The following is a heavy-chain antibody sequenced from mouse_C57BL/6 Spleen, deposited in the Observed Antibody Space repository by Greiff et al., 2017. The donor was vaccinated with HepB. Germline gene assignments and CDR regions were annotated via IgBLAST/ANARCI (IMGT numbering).Heavy chain of an antibody. J-gene: IGHJ3*01. V-gene: IGHV5-9-1*02. CDR1: GFTFSSYA. D-gene: IGHD3-2*01. Sequence: EVKLMESGEGLVKPGGSLKLSCAASGFTFSSYAMSWVRQTPEKRLEWVAYISSGGDYIYYADTVKGRFTISRDNARNTLYLQMSSLKSEDTAMYYCTRDETVPFAYWGQGTLVTVSA. CDR2: ISSGGDYI. CDR3: TRDETVPFAY.